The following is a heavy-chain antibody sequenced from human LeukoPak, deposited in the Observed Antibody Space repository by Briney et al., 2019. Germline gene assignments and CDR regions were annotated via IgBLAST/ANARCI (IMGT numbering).Heavy chain of an antibody. D-gene: IGHD6-6*01. J-gene: IGHJ4*02. Sequence: SETLSLTCTVSGGSIRSSYYYWGWIRQPPGKGLEWIGSIYDNGSTYYNPSLKSRVTISVDTSKNQFSLKLSSVTAADTAVYYCARAQPARIAARRGAGIDYWGQGTLVTVSS. CDR3: ARAQPARIAARRGAGIDY. CDR1: GGSIRSSYYY. V-gene: IGHV4-39*01. CDR2: IYDNGST.